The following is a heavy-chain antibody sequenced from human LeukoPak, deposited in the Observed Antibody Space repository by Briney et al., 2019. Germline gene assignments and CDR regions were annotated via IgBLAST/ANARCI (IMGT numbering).Heavy chain of an antibody. CDR3: AREYFGSGSYWAAFDI. D-gene: IGHD3-10*01. J-gene: IGHJ3*02. V-gene: IGHV3-7*01. CDR2: IKQDGSEK. CDR1: GFTFSSYL. Sequence: GGSLRLSCAASGFTFSSYLMSWVRQAPGKGLEWVANIKQDGSEKYYVDSLKGRFTISRDNAKNSLFLQMNSLRAEDTAVYYCAREYFGSGSYWAAFDIWGQGTMVTVSS.